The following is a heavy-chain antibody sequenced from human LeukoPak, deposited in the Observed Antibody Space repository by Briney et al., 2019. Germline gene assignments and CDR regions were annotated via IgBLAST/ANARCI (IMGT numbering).Heavy chain of an antibody. V-gene: IGHV4-39*02. CDR1: GGSISSSSYY. CDR2: IYYSGST. CDR3: ARESILTGYLDY. D-gene: IGHD3-9*01. Sequence: SETLSLTCTVSGGSISSSSYYWGWIRQPPGKGLEWIGSIYYSGSTYYNPSLKSRVTISVDTSKNQFSLKLSSVTAADTAVYYCARESILTGYLDYWGQGTLVTVSS. J-gene: IGHJ4*02.